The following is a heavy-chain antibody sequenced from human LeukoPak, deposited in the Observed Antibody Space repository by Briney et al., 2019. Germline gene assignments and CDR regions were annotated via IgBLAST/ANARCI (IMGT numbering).Heavy chain of an antibody. CDR2: IYYSGST. CDR1: GGSISSGGYY. V-gene: IGHV4-31*03. CDR3: ARGRVVRGVIGGFDY. J-gene: IGHJ4*02. D-gene: IGHD3-10*01. Sequence: PSQTLSLTCTVSGGSISSGGYYWSWIRQHPGKGLEWIGYIYYSGSTYYNPSLKSRVTISVDTSKNQFSLKLSSVTAADTAVYYCARGRVVRGVIGGFDYWGQGTLVTVSS.